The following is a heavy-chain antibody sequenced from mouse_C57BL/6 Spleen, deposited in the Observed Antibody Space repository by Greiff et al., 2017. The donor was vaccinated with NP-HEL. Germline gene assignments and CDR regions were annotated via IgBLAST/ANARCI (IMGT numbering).Heavy chain of an antibody. D-gene: IGHD1-1*01. Sequence: VQLQQSGAELVKPGASVKLSCKASGYTFTSYWMQWVKQRPGQGLEWIGEIDPSDSYTNYNQKLKGKATLTVDTSSSTAYMQLSSLTSVDSAVYYCARPHYYGSSYDYFDYWGQGTTLTVSS. CDR2: IDPSDSYT. CDR3: ARPHYYGSSYDYFDY. V-gene: IGHV1-50*01. J-gene: IGHJ2*01. CDR1: GYTFTSYW.